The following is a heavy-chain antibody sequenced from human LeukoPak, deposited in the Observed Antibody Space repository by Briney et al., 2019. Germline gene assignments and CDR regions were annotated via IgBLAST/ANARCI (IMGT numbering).Heavy chain of an antibody. CDR2: IYYSGST. D-gene: IGHD5-18*01. CDR1: GGSISSGDYY. J-gene: IGHJ5*02. Sequence: MASETLSLTCTVSGGSISSGDYYWSWIRQPPGKDLEWIGYIYYSGSTYYNPSLKSRVTISVDTSKNQFSLKLSSVTAADTAVYYCARVHFYVDTAMQVLDPWAQGTLVTVSS. CDR3: ARVHFYVDTAMQVLDP. V-gene: IGHV4-30-4*08.